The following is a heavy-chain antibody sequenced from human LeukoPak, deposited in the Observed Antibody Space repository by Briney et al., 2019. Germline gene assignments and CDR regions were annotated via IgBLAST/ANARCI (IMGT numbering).Heavy chain of an antibody. CDR1: GDSVSSNSAA. J-gene: IGHJ4*02. CDR3: AREYCSSTSCYTYFDY. CDR2: TYYRSKWYN. D-gene: IGHD2-2*02. V-gene: IGHV6-1*01. Sequence: SQTLSLTCAIPGDSVSSNSAAWNWIRQSPSRGLEWLGRTYYRSKWYNDYAVSVKSRITINPDTSKNQFSLQLNSVTPEDTAVYYCAREYCSSTSCYTYFDYWGQGTLVTVSS.